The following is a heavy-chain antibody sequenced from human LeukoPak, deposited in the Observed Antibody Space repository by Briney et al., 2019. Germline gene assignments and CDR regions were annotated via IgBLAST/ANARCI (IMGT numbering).Heavy chain of an antibody. D-gene: IGHD3-22*01. J-gene: IGHJ4*02. V-gene: IGHV4-39*01. CDR2: IYSSGST. Sequence: PSETLSLTCTVSGGSISSSSYYWGWIRQSPGKGLEWIGSIYSSGSTYYNPSLKSRVTISVDTSKNQFSLKVSSVTAADTAVYYCARSRVVSTLHYFDYWGQGIVVTVSS. CDR3: ARSRVVSTLHYFDY. CDR1: GGSISSSSYY.